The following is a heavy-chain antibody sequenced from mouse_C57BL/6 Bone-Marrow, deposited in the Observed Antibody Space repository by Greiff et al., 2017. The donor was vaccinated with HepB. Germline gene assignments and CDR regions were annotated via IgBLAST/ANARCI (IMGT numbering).Heavy chain of an antibody. Sequence: QVQLQQPGAELVRPGSSVKLSCKASGYTFTSYWMDWVKQRPGQGLEWIGNIYPSDSETHYNQKFKDKATLTVDKSSSTAYMQLSSLTSEDSAVYNCARGCGPHAWGAYRGQGGLVTVSA. CDR1: GYTFTSYW. CDR2: IYPSDSET. J-gene: IGHJ3*01. CDR3: ARGCGPHAWGAY. V-gene: IGHV1-61*01. D-gene: IGHD1-1*02.